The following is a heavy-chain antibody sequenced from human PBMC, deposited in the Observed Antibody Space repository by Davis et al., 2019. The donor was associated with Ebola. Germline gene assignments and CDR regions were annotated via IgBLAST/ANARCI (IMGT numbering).Heavy chain of an antibody. J-gene: IGHJ3*02. D-gene: IGHD1-26*01. V-gene: IGHV3-30-3*01. Sequence: PGGSLRLSCAASGFTFSSYAMHWVRQAPGKGLEWVAVISYDGSNKYYADSVKGRFTISRDNSKNTLYLQMNSLRAEDTAVYYCARAVGSGSYHDAFDIWGQGTMVTVSS. CDR1: GFTFSSYA. CDR2: ISYDGSNK. CDR3: ARAVGSGSYHDAFDI.